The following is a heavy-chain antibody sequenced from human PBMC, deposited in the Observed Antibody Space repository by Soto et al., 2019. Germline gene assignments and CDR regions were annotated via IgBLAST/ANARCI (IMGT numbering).Heavy chain of an antibody. Sequence: QVQLVQSGGEVKKPGASVKGSCKTSGYTFTSYGISWMRQAPGQSLEWMGWISAYNGNTNYAQKLQGRVTMTTDTSTSTAYMELRSLRSDDTAVYYCATSNCSGGSCYSYYFDYWGQGTLVTVSS. V-gene: IGHV1-18*01. D-gene: IGHD2-15*01. CDR3: ATSNCSGGSCYSYYFDY. J-gene: IGHJ4*02. CDR2: ISAYNGNT. CDR1: GYTFTSYG.